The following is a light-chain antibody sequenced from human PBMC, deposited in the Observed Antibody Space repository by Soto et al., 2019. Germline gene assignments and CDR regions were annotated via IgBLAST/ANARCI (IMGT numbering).Light chain of an antibody. Sequence: QSALTQPASVSGFLGQSITMSGTGSSSDVGTFNLVSWFQQHPGKAPKLLIFEGTKRPSGVSDRFSGSKSGNTASLTISGLQAEDEADYHCCSYAGTRTSWVFGTGTKVTVL. J-gene: IGLJ1*01. CDR3: CSYAGTRTSWV. V-gene: IGLV2-23*01. CDR1: SSDVGTFNL. CDR2: EGT.